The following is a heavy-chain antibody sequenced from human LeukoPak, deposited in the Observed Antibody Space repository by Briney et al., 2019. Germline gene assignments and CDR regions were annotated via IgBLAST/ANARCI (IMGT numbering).Heavy chain of an antibody. J-gene: IGHJ4*02. V-gene: IGHV3-7*01. CDR1: GGSFSGYY. Sequence: PSETLSLTCAVYGGSFSGYYWSWIRQPPGKGLEWVANIKQDGSEKYYVDSVKGRFTISRDNAKNSLYLQMNSLRAEDTAVYYCARSLFPYYDSSGYLFDYWGQGTLVTVSS. CDR3: ARSLFPYYDSSGYLFDY. CDR2: IKQDGSEK. D-gene: IGHD3-22*01.